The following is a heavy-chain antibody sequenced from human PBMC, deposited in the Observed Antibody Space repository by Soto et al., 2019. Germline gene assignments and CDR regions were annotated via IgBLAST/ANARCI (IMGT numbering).Heavy chain of an antibody. Sequence: QVQLVQSGAEVKKPGASVKVSCEASGYTFTNYYIHWVRQAPGQGLEWMAVINPSGGSTRYAQKFQGRVPMPRDTSTRTAYMELSSLRSEDRAVYSWAKPSGFLGGYYFDYWGQGPWSPSPQ. V-gene: IGHV1-46*01. CDR2: INPSGGST. CDR3: AKPSGFLGGYYFDY. J-gene: IGHJ4*02. D-gene: IGHD3-16*01. CDR1: GYTFTNYY.